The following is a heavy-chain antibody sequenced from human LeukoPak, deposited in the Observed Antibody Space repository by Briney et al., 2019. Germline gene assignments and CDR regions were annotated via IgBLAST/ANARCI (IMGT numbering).Heavy chain of an antibody. D-gene: IGHD5-12*01. CDR1: GFTFSTYW. CDR3: AKESDSGYHSEGPKN. CDR2: IKEDESAK. V-gene: IGHV3-7*01. Sequence: GGSLRLSCAASGFTFSTYWMAWVRQAPGKGLEWVANIKEDESAKHQADSVKGRFTISRDNAQNSVYLQMNSLRAEDTAVYSCAKESDSGYHSEGPKNWGLGTLVTVSS. J-gene: IGHJ4*02.